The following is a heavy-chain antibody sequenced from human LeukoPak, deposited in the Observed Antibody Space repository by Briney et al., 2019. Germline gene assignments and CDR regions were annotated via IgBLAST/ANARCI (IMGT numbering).Heavy chain of an antibody. CDR1: GFTFSSYA. CDR3: AKDFRTYYYDSSGYYGDY. D-gene: IGHD3-22*01. J-gene: IGHJ4*02. Sequence: GGSLRLSCAAPGFTFSSYAMSWVRQAPGKGLEWVSAISGSGGSTYYADSVKGRFTISRDNSKNTLYLQMNSLRAEDTAVYYCAKDFRTYYYDSSGYYGDYWGQGTLVTVSS. CDR2: ISGSGGST. V-gene: IGHV3-23*01.